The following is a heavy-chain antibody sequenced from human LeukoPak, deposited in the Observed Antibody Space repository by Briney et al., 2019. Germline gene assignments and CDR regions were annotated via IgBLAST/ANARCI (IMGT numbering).Heavy chain of an antibody. J-gene: IGHJ4*02. CDR1: GFAFDDYG. D-gene: IGHD3-10*01. CDR2: INWNGGGT. Sequence: GGSLRLSCAASGFAFDDYGMSWVRQAPGKGLEWVSGINWNGGGTGYADSVKGRFTISRDNSKNTLYLQMNSLRAEDTAVYYCAAGSYYSDYWGQGTLVTVSS. V-gene: IGHV3-20*04. CDR3: AAGSYYSDY.